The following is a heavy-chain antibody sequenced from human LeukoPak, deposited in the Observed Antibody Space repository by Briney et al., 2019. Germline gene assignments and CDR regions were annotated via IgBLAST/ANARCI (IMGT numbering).Heavy chain of an antibody. J-gene: IGHJ3*02. CDR3: AKDIGPPPNPDDAFDT. D-gene: IGHD2-15*01. CDR1: GFTFSSYA. CDR2: ISGSGGST. V-gene: IGHV3-23*01. Sequence: PGGSLRLSCAASGFTFSSYAMSWVRQAPGKGLEWVSAISGSGGSTYYADSVKGRFTISRDNSKNTLYLQMNSLRAEDTAVYYCAKDIGPPPNPDDAFDTWGQGTMVTVSS.